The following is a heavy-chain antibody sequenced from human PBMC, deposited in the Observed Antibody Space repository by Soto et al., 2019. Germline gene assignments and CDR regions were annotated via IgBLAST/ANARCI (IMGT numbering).Heavy chain of an antibody. CDR1: GFTFSSYW. D-gene: IGHD2-21*02. J-gene: IGHJ4*02. CDR2: INSDGSAT. Sequence: PWGSLRLSCAASGFTFSSYWMHWVRQAPGKGLVWVSRINSDGSATTYADSVKGRFTISRDNAKNTLYLHMNSLRGEDTAVYYCARDSRSSGDIGYWGQGTQVTVSS. V-gene: IGHV3-74*01. CDR3: ARDSRSSGDIGY.